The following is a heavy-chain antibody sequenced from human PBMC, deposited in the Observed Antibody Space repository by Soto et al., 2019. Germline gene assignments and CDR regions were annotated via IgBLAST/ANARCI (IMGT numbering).Heavy chain of an antibody. CDR3: AKDRPLGDYLIDFDY. J-gene: IGHJ4*02. D-gene: IGHD4-17*01. CDR1: RYTFSSYA. CDR2: ISGSGGST. V-gene: IGHV3-23*01. Sequence: PGGSPRLSSAASRYTFSSYAMSWVRPTTGKGLEWVSAISGSGGSTYYADSVKGRFTISRDNSKNTLYLQMNSLRAEDTAVYYCAKDRPLGDYLIDFDYWGQGTLVTSPQ.